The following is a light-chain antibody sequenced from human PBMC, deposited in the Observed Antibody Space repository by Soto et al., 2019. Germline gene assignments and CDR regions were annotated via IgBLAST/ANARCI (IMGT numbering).Light chain of an antibody. CDR2: DVS. J-gene: IGLJ2*01. Sequence: QSALTQPASVSGSPGQSITISCTGTSSDVGGYKFVSWYQQHPGKATKLMIYDVSHRPSGVSNRFSGSKSGNTASLTISGLQADDEADYYCSSYTSTFTVFGGGTKLTVL. V-gene: IGLV2-14*01. CDR3: SSYTSTFTV. CDR1: SSDVGGYKF.